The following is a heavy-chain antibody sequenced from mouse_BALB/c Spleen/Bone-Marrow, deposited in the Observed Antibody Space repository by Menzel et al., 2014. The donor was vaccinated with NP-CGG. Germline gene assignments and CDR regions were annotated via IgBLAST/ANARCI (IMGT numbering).Heavy chain of an antibody. CDR3: TRDHYFCGSSYWYFDF. CDR1: GYTFTSYY. CDR2: INPSNGGT. V-gene: IGHV1S81*02. J-gene: IGHJ1*01. Sequence: QVQLQQSGAELVKPGASVKLSCKASGYTFTSYYMYWVKQRPGQGLEWIGGINPSNGGTNFNEKFKSKATLTVDKSSSPAFMQLSSLTSEDSAVYYCTRDHYFCGSSYWYFDFWGAGTTVTVSS. D-gene: IGHD1-1*01.